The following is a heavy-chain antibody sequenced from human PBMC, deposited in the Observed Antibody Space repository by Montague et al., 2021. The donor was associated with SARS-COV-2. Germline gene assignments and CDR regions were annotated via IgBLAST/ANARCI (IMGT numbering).Heavy chain of an antibody. Sequence: SETLSLTCAVYGGSFSGYYWSWIRQPPGKGLEWIGEINHSGSTNYNLSLKSRVTISVDTSKNQFSLKLSSVTAADTAVYYCARGRRILLWFGELLSGGDYYGMDVWGQGTTVTVSS. CDR1: GGSFSGYY. D-gene: IGHD3-10*01. V-gene: IGHV4-34*01. CDR3: ARGRRILLWFGELLSGGDYYGMDV. J-gene: IGHJ6*02. CDR2: INHSGST.